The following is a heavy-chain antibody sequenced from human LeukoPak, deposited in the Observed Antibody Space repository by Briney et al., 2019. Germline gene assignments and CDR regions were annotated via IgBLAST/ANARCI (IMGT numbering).Heavy chain of an antibody. CDR3: AKEITMVRGATIYYYYYMDV. Sequence: GGSLRLSCAASGFTFSGSAIHWVRQASGKGLEWVGRIRSRANTYATAYAASVKGRFTISRDNSKNTLYLQMNSLRAEDTAVYYCAKEITMVRGATIYYYYYMDVWGKGTTVTISS. CDR2: IRSRANTYAT. V-gene: IGHV3-73*01. D-gene: IGHD3-10*01. J-gene: IGHJ6*03. CDR1: GFTFSGSA.